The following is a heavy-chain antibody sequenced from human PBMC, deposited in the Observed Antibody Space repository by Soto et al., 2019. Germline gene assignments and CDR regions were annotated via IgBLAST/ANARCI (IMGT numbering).Heavy chain of an antibody. J-gene: IGHJ5*02. D-gene: IGHD5-12*01. V-gene: IGHV3-21*01. Sequence: EVQLVVSGGGLVKPGGSLRLSCAASGFTFSSYSMNWVRQAPGKGLEWVSSISRSSSYIYYADSVKGRFTISRDNAENSLYLQMNSLRAEDTAVYYCARDDIALSGWFDPWGQGTLVTVSS. CDR2: ISRSSSYI. CDR3: ARDDIALSGWFDP. CDR1: GFTFSSYS.